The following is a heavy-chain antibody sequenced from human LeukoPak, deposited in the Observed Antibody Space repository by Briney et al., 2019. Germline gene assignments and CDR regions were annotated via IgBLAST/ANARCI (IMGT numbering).Heavy chain of an antibody. CDR3: ARRGVLRYSYYYYYMDV. V-gene: IGHV3-30*02. D-gene: IGHD3-3*01. CDR1: GFTFSSYG. J-gene: IGHJ6*03. CDR2: IRYDGSNK. Sequence: GGSLRLSCAASGFTFSSYGMHWVRQAPGKGLEWVAFIRYDGSNKYYADSVKGRFTISRDNSMNTLYLQMNSLRAEDTAVYYCARRGVLRYSYYYYYMDVWGKGTTVTISS.